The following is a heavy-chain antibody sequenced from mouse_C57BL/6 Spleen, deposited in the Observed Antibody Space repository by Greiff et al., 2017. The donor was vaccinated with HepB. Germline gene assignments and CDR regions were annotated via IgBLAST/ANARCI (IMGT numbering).Heavy chain of an antibody. J-gene: IGHJ3*01. CDR2: INPNNGGT. D-gene: IGHD1-1*01. CDR1: GYTFTDYY. CDR3: ARDGSSSPGAY. V-gene: IGHV1-26*01. Sequence: VQLKQSGPELVKPGASVKISCKASGYTFTDYYMNWVKQSHGKSLEWIGDINPNNGGTSYNQKFKGKATLTVDKSSSTAYMELRSLTSEDSAVYYCARDGSSSPGAYWGQGTLVTVSA.